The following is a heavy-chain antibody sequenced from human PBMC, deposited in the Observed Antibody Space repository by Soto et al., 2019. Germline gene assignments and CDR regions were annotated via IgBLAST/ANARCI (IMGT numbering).Heavy chain of an antibody. CDR3: VKSGPTNFFDS. CDR2: ISDGGRFA. J-gene: IGHJ4*02. CDR1: GFTFKTSV. V-gene: IGHV3-23*01. Sequence: EVHLLESGGCLVQPGGSLRLSCEVSGFTFKTSVMTWVRQAPGKGLEWVSGISDGGRFAYYADSVKGRFTISRDDSKNTLFLQMNSLRADDTAVYYCVKSGPTNFFDSWGQGTLVTVSS.